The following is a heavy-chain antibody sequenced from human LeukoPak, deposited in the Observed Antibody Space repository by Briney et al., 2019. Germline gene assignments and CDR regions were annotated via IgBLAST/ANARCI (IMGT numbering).Heavy chain of an antibody. V-gene: IGHV1-8*02. CDR1: GYTFTGYY. Sequence: VASVKVSCKASGYTFTGYYMHWVRQAPGQGLEWMGWMNPNSGNTGYAQKFQGRVTMTRNTSISTAYMELSSLRSEDTAVYYCARGRTAGTDYWGQGTLVTVSS. J-gene: IGHJ4*02. CDR3: ARGRTAGTDY. CDR2: MNPNSGNT. D-gene: IGHD6-13*01.